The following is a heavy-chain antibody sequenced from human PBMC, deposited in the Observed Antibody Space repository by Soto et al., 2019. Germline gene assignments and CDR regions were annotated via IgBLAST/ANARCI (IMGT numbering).Heavy chain of an antibody. V-gene: IGHV5-10-1*03. CDR1: GYTFTNYW. Sequence: EVQLVQSGAEVKKPGESLRISCKGSGYTFTNYWISWVRQIPGKGLEWMGRIDPTDSYTSYSPSFQGHVTISVDTSISTAFLQLSSLKATDTAMYYCARLTKVAAADYKWLDTWGQGTLVTVSS. CDR3: ARLTKVAAADYKWLDT. J-gene: IGHJ5*02. D-gene: IGHD6-25*01. CDR2: IDPTDSYT.